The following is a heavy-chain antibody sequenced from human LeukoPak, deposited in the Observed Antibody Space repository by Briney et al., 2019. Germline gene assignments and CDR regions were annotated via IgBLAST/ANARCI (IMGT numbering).Heavy chain of an antibody. CDR1: GGSISSYY. Sequence: SETLSLTCTVSGGSISSYYWSWIRQPAGKGLEWIGRIYTSGSTNYNPSLKSRVTISVDTSKNQFSLKLSSVTAADTAVYYCASLPFPVSHFDYWGQGTLVTVSS. CDR3: ASLPFPVSHFDY. D-gene: IGHD3-16*02. J-gene: IGHJ4*02. CDR2: IYTSGST. V-gene: IGHV4-4*07.